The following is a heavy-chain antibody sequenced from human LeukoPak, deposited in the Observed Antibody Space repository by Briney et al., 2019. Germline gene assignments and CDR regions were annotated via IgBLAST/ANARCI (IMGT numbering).Heavy chain of an antibody. CDR3: ARGRDSSGWYDFDY. V-gene: IGHV4-34*01. CDR1: GGSFSGYY. D-gene: IGHD6-19*01. CDR2: INHSGST. Sequence: PSETLSLTCAVYGGSFSGYYWSWIRQPPGKGLEWIGEINHSGSTNYNPSLKSRVTISVDTSKNQFSLKLSSVTAADTAVYYCARGRDSSGWYDFDYWGQGTLVTVSS. J-gene: IGHJ4*02.